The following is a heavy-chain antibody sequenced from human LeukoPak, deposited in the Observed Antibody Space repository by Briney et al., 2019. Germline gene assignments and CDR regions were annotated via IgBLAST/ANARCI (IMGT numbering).Heavy chain of an antibody. D-gene: IGHD3-10*01. Sequence: ASVKVSCKASGYTFAGYYIHWVRQAPGQGLEWMGWINPDSGDTNYLQRFQGRVTMSRDTSINTAYMELSRLTSDDTAVYYCTRDLLGGSGTFDPWGQGTLVTVSS. CDR3: TRDLLGGSGTFDP. V-gene: IGHV1-2*02. J-gene: IGHJ5*02. CDR1: GYTFAGYY. CDR2: INPDSGDT.